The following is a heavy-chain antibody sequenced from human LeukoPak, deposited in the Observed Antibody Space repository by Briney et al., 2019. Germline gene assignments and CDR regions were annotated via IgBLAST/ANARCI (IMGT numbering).Heavy chain of an antibody. CDR3: ARGDRLPGYSAPVGDY. J-gene: IGHJ4*02. CDR2: PSGGIT. D-gene: IGHD3-9*01. Sequence: PSGGITTYAQKFQGRVTVTMDTSTSTVHMELSSLRSEDTAVYYCARGDRLPGYSAPVGDYWGQGTLVTVSS. V-gene: IGHV1-46*01.